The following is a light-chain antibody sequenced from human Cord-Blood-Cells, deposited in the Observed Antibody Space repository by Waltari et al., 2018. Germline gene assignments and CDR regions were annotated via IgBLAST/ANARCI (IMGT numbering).Light chain of an antibody. Sequence: QSALPQPAPVSGSPGQSITIPCTGTSSDVVGSHYVSWYKQPPGKAPNLMIYDVSNRPSGVSNRFSGSTSGNTASLTISGLQAEDEADYYCSSYTSSSTVVFGGGTKLTVL. V-gene: IGLV2-14*01. J-gene: IGLJ2*01. CDR2: DVS. CDR1: SSDVVGSHY. CDR3: SSYTSSSTVV.